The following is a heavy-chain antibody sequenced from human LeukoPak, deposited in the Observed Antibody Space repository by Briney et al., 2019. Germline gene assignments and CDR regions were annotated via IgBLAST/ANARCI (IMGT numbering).Heavy chain of an antibody. CDR2: ISGSGGST. Sequence: GGSLRLFCAVAGFPLSSYAMRCVRQAPGKGLEGVSAISGSGGSTYYADSVRGRFTISRDNSKNTLYMQMNSLRAEDTAVYYCAVAYGVYVWGSWVDAYDIWGQGAMVTVSS. V-gene: IGHV3-23*01. CDR1: GFPLSSYA. CDR3: AVAYGVYVWGSWVDAYDI. J-gene: IGHJ3*02. D-gene: IGHD3-16*01.